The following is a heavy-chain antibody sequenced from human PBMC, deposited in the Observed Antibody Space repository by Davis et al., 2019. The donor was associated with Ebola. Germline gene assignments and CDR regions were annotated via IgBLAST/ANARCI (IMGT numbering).Heavy chain of an antibody. D-gene: IGHD2-2*01. CDR3: ARGGGLSSTSSTNLVGWCDP. Sequence: GESLKISCAASGFTFSDYYMSWIRQAPGKALDWVSSISSSSSYIYYADSVKGRFTISRDNAKNSLYLQMNSLRAEDTAVYYCARGGGLSSTSSTNLVGWCDPWGQGTLVTVSS. CDR1: GFTFSDYY. CDR2: ISSSSSYI. V-gene: IGHV3-11*05. J-gene: IGHJ5*02.